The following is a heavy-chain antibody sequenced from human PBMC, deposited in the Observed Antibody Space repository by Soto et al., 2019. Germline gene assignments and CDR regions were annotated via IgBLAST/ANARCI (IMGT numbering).Heavy chain of an antibody. V-gene: IGHV3-23*01. J-gene: IGHJ3*02. Sequence: DVQLLESGGGLVQPGGSLRLSCAASGFSINSYATSWARQAPGKGLEWVSAVSLSGATYYANFVEGRFSISRDNYRNTLYLQMNSLRDEDTAVYFCTRDQYARDVYHWFPAIWGPGTMLTVS. CDR2: VSLSGAT. D-gene: IGHD3-9*01. CDR3: TRDQYARDVYHWFPAI. CDR1: GFSINSYA.